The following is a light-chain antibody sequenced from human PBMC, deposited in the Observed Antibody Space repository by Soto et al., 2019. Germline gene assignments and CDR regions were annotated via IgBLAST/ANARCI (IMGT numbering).Light chain of an antibody. CDR1: SSNIGNNY. CDR2: DNN. V-gene: IGLV1-51*01. Sequence: QYVLTQPPSVSEAPGQKVTISCSGSSSNIGNNYVSWYQQLPGTAPKLLIYDNNKRPSGIPDRFSGSKSGTSATLGITGLQTGDEADYYCGTWDSSLSAAVFGGGTQLTVL. J-gene: IGLJ7*01. CDR3: GTWDSSLSAAV.